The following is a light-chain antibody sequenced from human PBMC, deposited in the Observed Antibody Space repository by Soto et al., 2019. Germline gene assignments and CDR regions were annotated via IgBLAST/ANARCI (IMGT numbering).Light chain of an antibody. CDR2: EVN. CDR3: SSFAVSNSFV. Sequence: QSVLTQPPSASGSPGQSVTISRTGTSNDVGAYNYVSWYQQHPGKAPKVMIYEVNKRPSGVPDRFSGSKSGNTASLTVSGLQAEDEADYYCSSFAVSNSFVFGTGTKVTVL. CDR1: SNDVGAYNY. J-gene: IGLJ1*01. V-gene: IGLV2-8*01.